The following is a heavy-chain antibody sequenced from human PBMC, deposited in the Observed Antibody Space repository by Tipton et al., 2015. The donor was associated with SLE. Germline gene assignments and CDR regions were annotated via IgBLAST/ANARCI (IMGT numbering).Heavy chain of an antibody. Sequence: TLSLTCTVSGGSISTSSYYWGWIRQPPGKGLEWIGNIYYSGSTYYNPSLKSRVTISVDTSKNQFSLKLSSVTAADTAVYYCASRIVGALYYFDYWGQGTLVTVSS. CDR2: IYYSGST. D-gene: IGHD1-26*01. J-gene: IGHJ4*02. V-gene: IGHV4-39*07. CDR3: ASRIVGALYYFDY. CDR1: GGSISTSSYY.